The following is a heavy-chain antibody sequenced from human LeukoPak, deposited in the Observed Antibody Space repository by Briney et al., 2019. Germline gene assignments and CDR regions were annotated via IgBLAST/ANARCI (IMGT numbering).Heavy chain of an antibody. Sequence: PGGSLRLSCAASRFTFSTYAMSWVRQAPGKGLEWGSVIYSGGSTYYADSVKGRFTISRDNSKNTLYLQMNSLRAEDTGVYYCAREGGSGSYSFYYGMDVWGQGTTVTVSS. J-gene: IGHJ6*02. CDR2: IYSGGST. CDR1: RFTFSTYA. V-gene: IGHV3-66*01. CDR3: AREGGSGSYSFYYGMDV. D-gene: IGHD3-10*01.